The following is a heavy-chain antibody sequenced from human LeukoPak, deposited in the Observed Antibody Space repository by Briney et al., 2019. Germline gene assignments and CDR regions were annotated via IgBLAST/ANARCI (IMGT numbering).Heavy chain of an antibody. CDR1: GGSISSSSHY. CDR3: ARHSGYYDSSGYYEVFDY. CDR2: IYYSGST. V-gene: IGHV4-39*01. Sequence: SETLSLTCTVSGGSISSSSHYWGWIRQPPGKGLEWIGSIYYSGSTYYNPSLKSRVTISVDTSKNQFSLKLSSVTAADTAVYYCARHSGYYDSSGYYEVFDYWGQGTLVTVSS. J-gene: IGHJ4*02. D-gene: IGHD3-22*01.